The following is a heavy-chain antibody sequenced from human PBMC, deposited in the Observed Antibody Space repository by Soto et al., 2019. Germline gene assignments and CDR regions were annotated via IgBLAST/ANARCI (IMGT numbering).Heavy chain of an antibody. CDR1: GGTFSSYA. V-gene: IGHV1-69*13. CDR3: AKQLVRTGSDWFDP. D-gene: IGHD6-13*01. Sequence: ASVKVSCKASGGTFSSYAISWVRQAPGQGLEWMGGIIPIFGTANYAQKFQGRVTITADESTSTAYMELSSLRSEDTAVYYCAKQLVRTGSDWFDPWGQGTLVTVSS. J-gene: IGHJ5*02. CDR2: IIPIFGTA.